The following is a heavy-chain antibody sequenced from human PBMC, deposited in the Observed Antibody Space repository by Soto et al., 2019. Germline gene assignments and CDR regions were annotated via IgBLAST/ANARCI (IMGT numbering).Heavy chain of an antibody. CDR2: ISSTTNYR. CDR3: ARESEDLTSNFDY. CDR1: GFTFTRYS. V-gene: IGHV3-21*06. Sequence: EVQLVESGGGLVKPGGSLRLSCAASGFTFTRYSRNWVRQAPGKGLEWVSSISSTTNYRYYGDSMKGRFTISRDNAKNSLYLEMNSMRAEDMAVYYCARESEDLTSNFDYWGQGNLVTVSS. J-gene: IGHJ4*02.